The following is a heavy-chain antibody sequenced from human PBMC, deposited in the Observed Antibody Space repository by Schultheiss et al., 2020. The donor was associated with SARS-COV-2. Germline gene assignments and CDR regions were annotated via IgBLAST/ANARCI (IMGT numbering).Heavy chain of an antibody. V-gene: IGHV3-15*01. D-gene: IGHD6-13*01. CDR1: GFTFSSYW. CDR2: IKSKTDGGTT. J-gene: IGHJ4*02. Sequence: GESLKISCAASGFTFSSYWMHWVRQAPGKGLVWVGRIKSKTDGGTTDYAAPVKGRFTISRDDSKNTLYLQMNSLKTEDTAVYYCTTDISSSSWFDYWGQGTLVTVSS. CDR3: TTDISSSSWFDY.